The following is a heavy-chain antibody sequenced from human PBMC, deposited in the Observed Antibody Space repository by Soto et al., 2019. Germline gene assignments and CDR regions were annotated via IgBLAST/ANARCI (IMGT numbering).Heavy chain of an antibody. V-gene: IGHV4-59*01. Sequence: PSETLSLTCTVSGDSISSYYWSWIRQPPGKGLEWIGYIYYSGSTNYNPSLKSRVTISIDTSKNQFSLKLSSVTAADTAAYYCARQLYLYGMDVWGQGTTVTVSS. D-gene: IGHD2-8*01. CDR1: GDSISSYY. CDR3: ARQLYLYGMDV. J-gene: IGHJ6*02. CDR2: IYYSGST.